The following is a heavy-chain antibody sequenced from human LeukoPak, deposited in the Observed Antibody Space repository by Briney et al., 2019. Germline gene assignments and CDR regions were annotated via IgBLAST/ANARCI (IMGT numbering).Heavy chain of an antibody. J-gene: IGHJ6*02. CDR2: IYYSGTT. V-gene: IGHV4-31*03. CDR1: AGSISSGGYC. D-gene: IGHD2-2*01. CDR3: ARDRSVVPAAIGPNATPNNYGMDV. Sequence: SQTLSLTCTVSAGSISSGGYCWSWIRQHPGKGLAWIGYIYYSGTTYYNPSLKTRLNISVDTSKNQFSLQLSSVTAADTAVYYCARDRSVVPAAIGPNATPNNYGMDVWGQGTTVTVSS.